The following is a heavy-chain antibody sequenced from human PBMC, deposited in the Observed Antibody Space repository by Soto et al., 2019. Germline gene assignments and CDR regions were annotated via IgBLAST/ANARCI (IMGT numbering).Heavy chain of an antibody. J-gene: IGHJ4*02. D-gene: IGHD1-26*01. CDR2: ISGSDGKT. CDR3: ARWSFLDY. Sequence: EVQLLESGGGFVRPGGSLRLSCTASGFSFSSYALSWVRQSPVKGLEWVSTISGSDGKTYYADSVKGRFSISRDTSKTTLYLEMTSLRVEDTAVYYCARWSFLDYWGQGTRVTVS. CDR1: GFSFSSYA. V-gene: IGHV3-23*01.